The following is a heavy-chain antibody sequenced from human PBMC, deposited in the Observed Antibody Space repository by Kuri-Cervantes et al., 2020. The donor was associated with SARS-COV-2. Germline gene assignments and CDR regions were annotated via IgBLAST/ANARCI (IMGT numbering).Heavy chain of an antibody. V-gene: IGHV1-18*01. D-gene: IGHD3-22*01. CDR3: ARDAGYYDSSGYRYYFDY. J-gene: IGHJ4*02. CDR2: ISAYNGNT. Sequence: ASVKVSCKASGYTFTSYGISWVRQAPGQELEWMGWISAYNGNTNYAQKLQGRVTMTTDTSTSTAYMELRSLRSDDTAVYYCARDAGYYDSSGYRYYFDYWGQGTLVTVSS. CDR1: GYTFTSYG.